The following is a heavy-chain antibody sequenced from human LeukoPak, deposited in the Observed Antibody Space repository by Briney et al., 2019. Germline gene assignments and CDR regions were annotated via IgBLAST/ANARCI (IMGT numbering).Heavy chain of an antibody. D-gene: IGHD3-16*01. Sequence: GGSLRLSCAASGFTFSTYNMNWVRQAPGKGLESVSSISTSSNYIYYADSVRGRFTISRDNAKSSLYLQMNSLRAEDTDVYYCARDVGASAPDAFGIWGQGTMVTVSS. V-gene: IGHV3-21*01. CDR1: GFTFSTYN. CDR2: ISTSSNYI. J-gene: IGHJ3*02. CDR3: ARDVGASAPDAFGI.